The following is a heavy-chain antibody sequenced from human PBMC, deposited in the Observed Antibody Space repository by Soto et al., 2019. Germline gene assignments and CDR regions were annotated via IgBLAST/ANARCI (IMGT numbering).Heavy chain of an antibody. D-gene: IGHD1-26*01. V-gene: IGHV3-30-3*01. CDR2: ISYDGSNK. Sequence: GGSLRLSCAASGFTFSSYAMHWLRQAPGKGLEWVAVISYDGSNKYYADSVKGRFTISRDNSKNTLYLQMNSLRAEDTAVYYCARDRGRSESWELPAYWGQGXLVTVSS. J-gene: IGHJ4*02. CDR1: GFTFSSYA. CDR3: ARDRGRSESWELPAY.